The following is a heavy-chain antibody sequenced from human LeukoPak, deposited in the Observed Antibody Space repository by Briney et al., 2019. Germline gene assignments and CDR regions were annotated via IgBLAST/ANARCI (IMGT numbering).Heavy chain of an antibody. Sequence: GGSLRLSCVASGFTFSSFGMHWVRQAPGKGLEWVAFIPFDGDTKYHADSVKGRFTISRDNSKNTVSLQMNSLRAEDTAVYYCAKAIGYDFWSGLDYWGQGTLVTVSS. D-gene: IGHD3-3*01. CDR1: GFTFSSFG. V-gene: IGHV3-30*02. CDR2: IPFDGDTK. J-gene: IGHJ4*02. CDR3: AKAIGYDFWSGLDY.